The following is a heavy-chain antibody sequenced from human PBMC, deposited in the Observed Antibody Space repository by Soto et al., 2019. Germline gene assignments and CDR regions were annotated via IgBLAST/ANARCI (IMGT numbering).Heavy chain of an antibody. CDR3: TRAAWFPYLSFY. D-gene: IGHD3-10*01. Sequence: GPLKLSCPASGFTFSRFVLHWVGQAPGKGLEWISYINSSGSTAYYASSVEGRFTISRDNANNSVYLQMDSLRAEDTALYYCTRAAWFPYLSFYWGQGALVTVSS. J-gene: IGHJ4*02. CDR1: GFTFSRFV. CDR2: INSSGSTA. V-gene: IGHV3-48*03.